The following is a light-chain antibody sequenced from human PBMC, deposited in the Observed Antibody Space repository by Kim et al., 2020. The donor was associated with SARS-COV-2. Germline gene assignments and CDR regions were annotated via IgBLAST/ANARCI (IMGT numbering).Light chain of an antibody. CDR1: QSVSSS. V-gene: IGKV3-11*01. CDR3: QQRTNWLYT. J-gene: IGKJ2*01. Sequence: EIVLTQSPATLSLSPGERATLSCRASQSVSSSLAWYQQKPGQAPRLLIYDASNRATGSPSRFSGSGSGTDFTLTISSLEPEDFAVYYCQQRTNWLYTFGQGTKLEI. CDR2: DAS.